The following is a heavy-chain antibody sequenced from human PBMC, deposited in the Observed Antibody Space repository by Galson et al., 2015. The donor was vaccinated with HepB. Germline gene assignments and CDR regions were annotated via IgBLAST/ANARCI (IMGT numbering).Heavy chain of an antibody. CDR2: TYYRSKWYN. CDR3: AREVSATGTVDI. V-gene: IGHV6-1*01. CDR1: GDSVSTNSAA. Sequence: CAISGDSVSTNSAAWNWIRQSPSRGLEWLGRTYYRSKWYNGYAVSVISRIVINADTSKNQFSLQLNSVTPEDTAVYYCAREVSATGTVDIWGQGTMITVSS. J-gene: IGHJ3*02. D-gene: IGHD1-1*01.